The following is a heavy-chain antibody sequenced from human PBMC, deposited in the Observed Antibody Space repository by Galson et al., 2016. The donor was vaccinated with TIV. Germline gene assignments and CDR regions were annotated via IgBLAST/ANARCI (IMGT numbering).Heavy chain of an antibody. V-gene: IGHV4-4*08. CDR1: GDSISSSS. CDR2: ISSRGFS. CDR3: ANDYGAGYFDH. D-gene: IGHD4-17*01. Sequence: SETLSLTCNVSGDSISSSSWSWIRQPPGKGLEWIGFISSRGFSNYNPALKSRVTMSVDASKKQISLRLSSVTAADTAVYFCANDYGAGYFDHWGQGAVVTVSS. J-gene: IGHJ4*02.